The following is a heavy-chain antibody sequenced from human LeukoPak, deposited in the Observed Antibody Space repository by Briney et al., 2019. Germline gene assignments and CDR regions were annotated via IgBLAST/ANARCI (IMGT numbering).Heavy chain of an antibody. CDR1: GFNVSSNY. CDR2: IYSGGST. Sequence: PGGSLRLSCAASGFNVSSNYMSWVRQAPGTGLEWGSVIYSGGSTYYADSVKGRFTISRDNSKNTLYLQMNSLRAEDTAVYYCARGVVGRQYYDILTGYSPSLPLDYWGQGTLVTVSS. D-gene: IGHD3-9*01. J-gene: IGHJ4*02. CDR3: ARGVVGRQYYDILTGYSPSLPLDY. V-gene: IGHV3-66*01.